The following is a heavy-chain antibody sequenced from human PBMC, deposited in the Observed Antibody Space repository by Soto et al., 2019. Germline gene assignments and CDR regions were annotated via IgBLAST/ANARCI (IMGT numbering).Heavy chain of an antibody. CDR2: INHRGST. Sequence: SETPSLTSAVYGGSFSGYTWSWIRQPPGNGLECIGEINHRGSTNYNPSLKSRVTLSVDTSKNQFSLKLSSVTAADTALYYCARGERYCTNGVCYNPYYMDVWGKGTTVT. V-gene: IGHV4-34*01. CDR3: ARGERYCTNGVCYNPYYMDV. D-gene: IGHD2-8*01. CDR1: GGSFSGYT. J-gene: IGHJ6*03.